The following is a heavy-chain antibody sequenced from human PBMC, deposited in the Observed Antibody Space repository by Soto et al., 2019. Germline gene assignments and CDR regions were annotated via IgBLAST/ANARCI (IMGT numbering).Heavy chain of an antibody. V-gene: IGHV4-59*01. Sequence: SETLSLTCTVSGGSISSYYWSWIRQPPGKGLEWIGYIYYSGITNYNPSLKSRVTISVDTSKNQFSLKLSSVTAADTAVYYCARVAYYDSSGYDAFDIWGQGTMVTF. D-gene: IGHD3-22*01. CDR2: IYYSGIT. J-gene: IGHJ3*02. CDR1: GGSISSYY. CDR3: ARVAYYDSSGYDAFDI.